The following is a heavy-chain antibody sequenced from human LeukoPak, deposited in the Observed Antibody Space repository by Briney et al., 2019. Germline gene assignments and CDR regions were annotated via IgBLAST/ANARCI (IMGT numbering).Heavy chain of an antibody. Sequence: SETLSLTCTVSGGSVSSYYWSWIRQSPGKGLEWIGYIHHSGGTNYNPSLKGRAAISVETSKNQFSLKLRSVTAADTAVYYCARDGASGVDIVAHTFDYWGQGTLVTVSS. J-gene: IGHJ4*02. D-gene: IGHD5-12*01. V-gene: IGHV4-59*02. CDR2: IHHSGGT. CDR1: GGSVSSYY. CDR3: ARDGASGVDIVAHTFDY.